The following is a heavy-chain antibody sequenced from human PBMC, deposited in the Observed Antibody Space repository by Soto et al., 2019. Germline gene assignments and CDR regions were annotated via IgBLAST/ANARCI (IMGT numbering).Heavy chain of an antibody. CDR3: ARGWNSISARYYYYYMDV. D-gene: IGHD6-6*01. CDR2: IYYSGST. CDR1: GGSISSYY. V-gene: IGHV4-59*12. J-gene: IGHJ6*03. Sequence: SETLSLTCTVSGGSISSYYWSWIRQPPGKGLEWIGYIYYSGSTNYNPSLKSRVTISVDTSKNQFSLKLSSVTAADTAVYYCARGWNSISARYYYYYMDVWGKGTAVTVSS.